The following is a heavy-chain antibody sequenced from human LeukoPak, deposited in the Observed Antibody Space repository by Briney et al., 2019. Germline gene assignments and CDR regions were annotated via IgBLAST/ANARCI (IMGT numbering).Heavy chain of an antibody. V-gene: IGHV4-34*01. Sequence: SETLSLTCAVYGGSFSGYYWSWIRQPPGKGLEWIGEINHSGSTNYNPSLKSRVTISVDTSKNQFSLKLSSVTAADTAVYYCARGWTTVTPNYNYGMDVWGQGTTVTVSS. CDR2: INHSGST. D-gene: IGHD4-17*01. CDR1: GGSFSGYY. J-gene: IGHJ6*02. CDR3: ARGWTTVTPNYNYGMDV.